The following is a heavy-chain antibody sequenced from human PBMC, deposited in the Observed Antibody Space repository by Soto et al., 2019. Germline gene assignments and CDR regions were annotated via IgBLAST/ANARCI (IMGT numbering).Heavy chain of an antibody. J-gene: IGHJ6*02. CDR1: GGTFSSYA. Sequence: ASVKVSCKASGGTFSSYAISWVRQAPGQGLEWMGGIIPIFGTANYAQKFQGRVTITADKSTSTAYMELSSLRSEDTAVYYCASSPAAEYYYYHYGMDVWGQGTTVTVSS. CDR2: IIPIFGTA. D-gene: IGHD6-13*01. CDR3: ASSPAAEYYYYHYGMDV. V-gene: IGHV1-69*06.